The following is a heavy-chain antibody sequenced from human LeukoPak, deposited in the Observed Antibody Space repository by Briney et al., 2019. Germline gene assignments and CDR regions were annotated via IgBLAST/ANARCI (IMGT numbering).Heavy chain of an antibody. CDR2: MYTSEST. CDR3: ARMTTVTPGYYYYMDV. Sequence: SETPSLTCTVSGGSINTYYWSWIRQPPGKGLEWIGHMYTSESTNYNPSLKSRVTMSVDTSKNQFSQTLSSVTAADTAVYYCARMTTVTPGYYYYMDVWGKGTTVTVSS. CDR1: GGSINTYY. V-gene: IGHV4-4*07. J-gene: IGHJ6*03. D-gene: IGHD4-11*01.